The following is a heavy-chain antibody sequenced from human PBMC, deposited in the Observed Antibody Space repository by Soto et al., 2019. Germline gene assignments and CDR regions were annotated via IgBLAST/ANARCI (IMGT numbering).Heavy chain of an antibody. CDR3: ARQQSEGSYYYDRSAYYNGFDP. J-gene: IGHJ5*02. CDR1: GYTFTSYG. V-gene: IGHV1-18*01. CDR2: ISAYNGNT. D-gene: IGHD3-22*01. Sequence: ASVKVSCKASGYTFTSYGISWVRQAPGQGLEWMGWISAYNGNTNYAQKLQGRVTMTTDTSTSTAYMELSSLTSDDKAVYSCARQQSEGSYYYDRSAYYNGFDPWG.